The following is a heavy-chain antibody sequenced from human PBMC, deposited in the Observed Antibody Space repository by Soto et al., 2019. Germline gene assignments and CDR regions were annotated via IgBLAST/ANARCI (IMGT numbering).Heavy chain of an antibody. CDR3: ARIPGSVAAASIDF. Sequence: PGGSLRLSCSASGFTFTNYALSWVRQAPGKGLEWVSGLTGEGGTTYYAKFVKRRFTISRDNSRNTMYLQMNSLRAEDTAVYYCARIPGSVAAASIDFWGQGTPVTVSS. D-gene: IGHD6-13*01. CDR1: GFTFTNYA. CDR2: LTGEGGTT. J-gene: IGHJ4*02. V-gene: IGHV3-23*01.